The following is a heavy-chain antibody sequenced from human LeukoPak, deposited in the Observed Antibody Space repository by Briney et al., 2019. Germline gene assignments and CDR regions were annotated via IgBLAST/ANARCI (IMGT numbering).Heavy chain of an antibody. CDR1: GFTFSSYA. CDR2: ISYDGSNK. J-gene: IGHJ4*02. D-gene: IGHD3-10*01. Sequence: GGSLRLSCAASGFTFSSYAMHWVRQAPGKGLEWVAVISYDGSNKYYAYSVKGRFTISRDNSKNTLYLQMNSLRAEDTAVYYCARDGHYYGSGSYYTKSPIDYWGQGTLVTVSS. CDR3: ARDGHYYGSGSYYTKSPIDY. V-gene: IGHV3-30-3*01.